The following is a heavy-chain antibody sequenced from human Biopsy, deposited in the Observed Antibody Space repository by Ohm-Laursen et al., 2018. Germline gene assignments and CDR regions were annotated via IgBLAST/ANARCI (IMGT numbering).Heavy chain of an antibody. V-gene: IGHV3-30*18. CDR3: AKQEGVAYGDIDY. D-gene: IGHD3-10*01. Sequence: SLRLSCTASGFTFSASAVHWVRQAPGKGLEWVALISYDGSYKNYGDSVKGRFTISRDNSKNTLYLQMNSLRPEDTAVYYCAKQEGVAYGDIDYWGQGTLVTVSS. CDR2: ISYDGSYK. CDR1: GFTFSASA. J-gene: IGHJ4*02.